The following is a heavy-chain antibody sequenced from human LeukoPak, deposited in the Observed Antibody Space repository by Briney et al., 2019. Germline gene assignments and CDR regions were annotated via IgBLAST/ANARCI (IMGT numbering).Heavy chain of an antibody. CDR1: GFTVSSNY. CDR3: ASTFYGDSPPY. V-gene: IGHV3-66*01. Sequence: PGGSLRLSCAASGFTVSSNYMSWVRQAPGKGLEWVSVIYSGGSTYYADSVKGRFTISRDNSKNTLYLQMNSLRAKDTAVYYCASTFYGDSPPYWGQGTLVTVSS. CDR2: IYSGGST. D-gene: IGHD4-17*01. J-gene: IGHJ4*02.